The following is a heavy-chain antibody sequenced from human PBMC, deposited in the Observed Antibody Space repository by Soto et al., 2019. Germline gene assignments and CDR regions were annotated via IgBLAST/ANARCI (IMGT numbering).Heavy chain of an antibody. CDR3: AREKGSGRRDAFDI. J-gene: IGHJ3*02. V-gene: IGHV3-21*01. CDR2: ISSSSYI. Sequence: GGSLRLSCAASGFTFSSYSMNWVRQAPGKGLEWVSSISSSSYIYYADSVKGRFTISRDNAKNSLYLQMNSLRAEDTAVYYCAREKGSGRRDAFDIWGQGTMVTVSS. D-gene: IGHD6-19*01. CDR1: GFTFSSYS.